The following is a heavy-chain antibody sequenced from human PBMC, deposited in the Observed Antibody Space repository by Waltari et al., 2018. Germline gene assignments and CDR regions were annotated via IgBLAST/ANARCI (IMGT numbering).Heavy chain of an antibody. CDR1: GGSISSSSYY. CDR3: ARQEGFSGYYH. CDR2: IYYSGST. V-gene: IGHV4-39*07. J-gene: IGHJ4*02. Sequence: QLQLQESGPGLVKPSETLSLTCTVSGGSISSSSYYWGWIRQPPGKGLEWIGSIYYSGSTYHNPSLKSGVTISVDTSKNQFSLKLSAVTAADTAVYYCARQEGFSGYYHWGQGTLVTVSS. D-gene: IGHD3-22*01.